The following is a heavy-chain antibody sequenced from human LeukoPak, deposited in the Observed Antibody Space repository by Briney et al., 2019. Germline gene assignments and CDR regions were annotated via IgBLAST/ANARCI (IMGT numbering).Heavy chain of an antibody. V-gene: IGHV1-69*13. D-gene: IGHD3-22*01. CDR1: GGTFSSYA. Sequence: SVKVSCKASGGTFSSYAISWVRQAPGQGLEWMGGIIPIFGTANYAQKFQGRVTITADESTSTAYMELSSLRSEDTAVYYCASQDYYDQQKPFDYWGQGTLVTVSS. J-gene: IGHJ4*02. CDR2: IIPIFGTA. CDR3: ASQDYYDQQKPFDY.